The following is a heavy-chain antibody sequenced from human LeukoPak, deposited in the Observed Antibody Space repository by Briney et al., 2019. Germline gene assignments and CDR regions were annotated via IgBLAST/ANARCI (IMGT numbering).Heavy chain of an antibody. Sequence: GGSPRLSCAASGFTFSNYAMSWVRQAPGKGLEWVSVVYSGGDTYYANSVKGRFTISRDNSKNTLYLQMVSLRAEDTAVYYCARQLYGSQIITALWGQGTLVTVSS. CDR1: GFTFSNYA. J-gene: IGHJ4*02. V-gene: IGHV3-66*04. CDR2: VYSGGDT. D-gene: IGHD4-17*01. CDR3: ARQLYGSQIITAL.